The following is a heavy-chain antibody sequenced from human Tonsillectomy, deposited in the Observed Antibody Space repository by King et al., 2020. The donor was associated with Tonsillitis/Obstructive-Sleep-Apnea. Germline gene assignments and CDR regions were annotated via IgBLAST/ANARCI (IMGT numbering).Heavy chain of an antibody. V-gene: IGHV4-34*01. D-gene: IGHD2-2*01. CDR3: ARGSRYCSSSSCRWFDP. CDR1: GGSFSGYY. Sequence: VQLQQWGAGLLKPSETLSLTCAVYGGSFSGYYWSWIRQPPGKGLEWIGEINHSGNTDYNPPLKSRVTTSVDTSKYQFSLKLTPVTAADTAVYYCARGSRYCSSSSCRWFDPWGQGTLVTVSS. J-gene: IGHJ5*02. CDR2: INHSGNT.